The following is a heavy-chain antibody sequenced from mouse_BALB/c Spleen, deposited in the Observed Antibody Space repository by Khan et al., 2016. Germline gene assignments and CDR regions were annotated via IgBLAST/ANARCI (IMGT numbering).Heavy chain of an antibody. CDR2: INTNTGEP. Sequence: QIQLVQSGPELKKPGETVKISCKASGYTFTNYGMNWVKQAPGKGLKWMGWINTNTGEPTYAEEFKGRFAFSLETSASTAYLQINNLKNEHTHTPCCPSSGGNFAYWGQAPPHPASS. CDR3: PSSGGNFAY. CDR1: GYTFTNYG. D-gene: IGHD3-1*01. J-gene: IGHJ2*01. V-gene: IGHV9-3*02.